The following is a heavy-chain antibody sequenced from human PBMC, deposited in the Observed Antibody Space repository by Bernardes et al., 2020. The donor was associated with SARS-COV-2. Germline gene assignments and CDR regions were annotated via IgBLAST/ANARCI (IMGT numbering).Heavy chain of an antibody. Sequence: GESLKISCKGSGYSFTGYWINWVRPMPGKGLEWMGKIDPGDSNNKYNPAFQGHVTISVDKSISTAYLQWSSLKASDSAMYYCARRPRGYSSTWYGFDYWGQGTLVTVSS. CDR2: IDPGDSNN. J-gene: IGHJ4*02. V-gene: IGHV5-10-1*01. CDR3: ARRPRGYSSTWYGFDY. D-gene: IGHD6-13*01. CDR1: GYSFTGYW.